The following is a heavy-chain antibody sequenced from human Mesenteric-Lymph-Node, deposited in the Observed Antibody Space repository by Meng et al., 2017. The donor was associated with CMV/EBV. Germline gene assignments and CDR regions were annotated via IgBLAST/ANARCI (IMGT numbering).Heavy chain of an antibody. CDR3: VRAVYYDSLTDYYLADESVY. Sequence: FSSYAINWVRQAPGQGLEWMGGIISIFGTANYAQKFQGRVTIPADKSTSTAYMELSRLRSEDTAVYYCVRAVYYDSLTDYYLADESVYWGQGTLVTVSS. V-gene: IGHV1-69*06. D-gene: IGHD3-9*01. CDR1: FSSYA. CDR2: IISIFGTA. J-gene: IGHJ4*02.